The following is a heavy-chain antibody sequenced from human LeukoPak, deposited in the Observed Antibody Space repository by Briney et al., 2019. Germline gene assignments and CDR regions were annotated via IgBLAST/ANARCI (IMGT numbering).Heavy chain of an antibody. Sequence: PGGSLRLSCAASGFTFSSYSMNWVRQAPGKGLEWVSSISSSSSYIYYADSVKGRFTISRDNAKNSLYLQMNSLRAEDTAVYYCARTSGRLSGYDDIVGLSGGFDYWGQGTLVTVSS. CDR2: ISSSSSYI. V-gene: IGHV3-21*01. CDR1: GFTFSSYS. CDR3: ARTSGRLSGYDDIVGLSGGFDY. J-gene: IGHJ4*02. D-gene: IGHD5-12*01.